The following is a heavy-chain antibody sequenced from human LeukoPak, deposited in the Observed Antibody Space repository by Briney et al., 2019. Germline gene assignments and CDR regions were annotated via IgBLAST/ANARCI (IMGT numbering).Heavy chain of an antibody. J-gene: IGHJ4*02. Sequence: SETLSLTCTVSGGSISSYYWSWIRQPPGKGLEWIAYISDIGSINYNPSLKSRVTMSVDTSKNQFSLKLSSVTAADTAVYYCARGHSVVPAALLFDYWGQGTLVTVSS. CDR1: GGSISSYY. D-gene: IGHD2-2*01. CDR3: ARGHSVVPAALLFDY. V-gene: IGHV4-59*12. CDR2: ISDIGSI.